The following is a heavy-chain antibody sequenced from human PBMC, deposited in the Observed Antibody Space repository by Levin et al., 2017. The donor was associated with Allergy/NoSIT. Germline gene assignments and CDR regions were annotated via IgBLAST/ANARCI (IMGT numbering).Heavy chain of an antibody. J-gene: IGHJ6*02. CDR1: GFSFDDYA. Sequence: SLKISCAASGFSFDDYAMHWVRQAPGKDLEWVSGISWNSGNIGYADSVKGRFTISRDNAKNFLYLQMNSLRAEDTALYYCAKDMGYCLNGVCDRAYYYGMDVWGQGTTVTVSS. V-gene: IGHV3-9*01. D-gene: IGHD2-8*01. CDR2: ISWNSGNI. CDR3: AKDMGYCLNGVCDRAYYYGMDV.